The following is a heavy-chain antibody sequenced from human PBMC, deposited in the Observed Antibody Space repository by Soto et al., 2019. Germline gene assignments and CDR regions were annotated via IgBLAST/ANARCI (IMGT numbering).Heavy chain of an antibody. V-gene: IGHV1-24*01. Sequence: VKVSCKVSGYTLTELSMHWVRQAPGKGLEWMGGFDPEDGETIYAQKFQGRVTMTEDTSTDTAYMELSSLRSEDTAVYYCATWSGVAVIYYYGMDVWGQGTTVTVSS. D-gene: IGHD3-10*01. CDR2: FDPEDGET. J-gene: IGHJ6*02. CDR3: ATWSGVAVIYYYGMDV. CDR1: GYTLTELS.